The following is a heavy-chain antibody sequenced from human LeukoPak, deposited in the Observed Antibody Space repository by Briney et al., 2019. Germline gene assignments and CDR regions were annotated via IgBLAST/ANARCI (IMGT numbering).Heavy chain of an antibody. CDR3: ARHLMYGHCSGGRCHSGFDP. J-gene: IGHJ5*02. D-gene: IGHD2-15*01. CDR1: GGSISSSSYY. CDR2: IYYSGST. V-gene: IGHV4-39*01. Sequence: WETLSLTCTVSGGSISSSSYYWGWIRQPPGKGLEWIGSIYYSGSTYYNPSLKSRVTISVDTSKNQFSLKLSSVTAADTAVYYCARHLMYGHCSGGRCHSGFDPWGQGTLVTVSS.